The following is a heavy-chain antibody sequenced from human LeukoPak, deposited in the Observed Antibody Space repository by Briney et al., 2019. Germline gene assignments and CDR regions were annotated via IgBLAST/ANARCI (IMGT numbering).Heavy chain of an antibody. D-gene: IGHD3-10*01. J-gene: IGHJ5*02. CDR2: IYPGDSDT. CDR1: GYSFTSYW. Sequence: GESLKTSCKGSGYSFTSYWIGWVRQMPGKGLEWMGIIYPGDSDTRYSPSFQGQVTISADKSISTAYLQWSSLRYDDTAVYYCATNILVRDIINWFDPWGQGTLVTVSS. V-gene: IGHV5-51*01. CDR3: ATNILVRDIINWFDP.